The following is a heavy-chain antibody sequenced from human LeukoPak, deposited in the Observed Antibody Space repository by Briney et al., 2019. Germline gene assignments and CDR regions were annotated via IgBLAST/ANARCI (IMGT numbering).Heavy chain of an antibody. CDR3: TRVGYIDEGIDY. CDR2: IKQDGSVK. V-gene: IGHV3-7*04. CDR1: GFTFTNYW. J-gene: IGHJ4*02. D-gene: IGHD5-24*01. Sequence: PGGSLRLSCAASGFTFTNYWMTWVRQAPGKGLEWVANIKQDGSVKSYVDSVKGRFTISRDNAKNSLYLQMNSLRAEDTAIYYCTRVGYIDEGIDYWGQGTLVTVSS.